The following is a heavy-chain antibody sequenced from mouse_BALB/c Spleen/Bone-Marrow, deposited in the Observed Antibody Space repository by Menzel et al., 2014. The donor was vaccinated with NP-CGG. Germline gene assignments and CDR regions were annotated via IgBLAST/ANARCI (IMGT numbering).Heavy chain of an antibody. CDR2: INPDSSTI. Sequence: EVQLVESGGGLVQPGGSLKLSCAASGFDFSRYWMSWVRQAPGKGLDWIGEINPDSSTINYTPSLKDKFIISRDNAKKTLYLQMSKVRSEDTALYYCARLNYYGNLFVWGAGTTVTVSS. CDR3: ARLNYYGNLFV. CDR1: GFDFSRYW. J-gene: IGHJ1*01. V-gene: IGHV4-1*02. D-gene: IGHD1-1*01.